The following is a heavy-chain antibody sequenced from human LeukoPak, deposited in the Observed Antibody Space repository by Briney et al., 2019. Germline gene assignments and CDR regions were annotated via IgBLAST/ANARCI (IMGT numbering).Heavy chain of an antibody. V-gene: IGHV3-21*01. CDR1: GFTFSSYS. J-gene: IGHJ3*02. D-gene: IGHD2-21*02. CDR3: ARVIVVVTAIHDAFDI. Sequence: GGSLRLSCAASGFTFSSYSMNWVRQAPGKGLEWVSSISSSSSYIYYADSVKGRFTISRDNAKNSLYLQMNSLRAEDTAVYYCARVIVVVTAIHDAFDIWGQGTMVTVSS. CDR2: ISSSSSYI.